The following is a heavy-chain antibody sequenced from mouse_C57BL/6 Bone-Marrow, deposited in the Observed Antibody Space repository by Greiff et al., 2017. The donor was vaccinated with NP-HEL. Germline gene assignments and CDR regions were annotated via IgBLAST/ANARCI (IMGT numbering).Heavy chain of an antibody. Sequence: EVQLVESGGDLVKPGGSLKLSCAASGFTFSSYGMSWVRQTPDKRLEWVATISSGGSYTYYPDSVKGRFTISRDNAKNTLYLQMSSLKSEDTAMDYCARKAVGLYFDVWGTGTTVTVSS. CDR3: ARKAVGLYFDV. V-gene: IGHV5-6*01. D-gene: IGHD4-1*01. J-gene: IGHJ1*03. CDR2: ISSGGSYT. CDR1: GFTFSSYG.